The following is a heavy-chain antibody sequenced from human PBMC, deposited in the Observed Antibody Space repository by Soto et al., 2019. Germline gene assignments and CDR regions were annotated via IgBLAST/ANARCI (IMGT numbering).Heavy chain of an antibody. J-gene: IGHJ5*02. Sequence: QVQLQESGPGLVKPSETLSLTCSVSGGSISGSYWNWIRQSPGKGLEWIAYISHTGGANYNPSLTSRVTISLDTSGAQFSLKRSSVTAADTAVYLCARGLWFRDFWFDPWGQGILVTVSS. CDR1: GGSISGSY. CDR2: ISHTGGA. CDR3: ARGLWFRDFWFDP. D-gene: IGHD3-10*01. V-gene: IGHV4-59*01.